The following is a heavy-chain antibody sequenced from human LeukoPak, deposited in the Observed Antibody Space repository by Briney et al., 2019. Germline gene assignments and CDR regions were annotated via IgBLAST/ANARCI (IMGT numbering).Heavy chain of an antibody. Sequence: PGGSLRLSCAASGFTFSSNSINWVRQAPGKGLEWVSYISRSGSTIYYADSVKGRFTISRDNAKNSLYLQMNSLRAEDTAVYYCALANWGSPFDYWGQGTLVTVSS. V-gene: IGHV3-48*01. J-gene: IGHJ4*02. CDR1: GFTFSSNS. CDR2: ISRSGSTI. D-gene: IGHD7-27*01. CDR3: ALANWGSPFDY.